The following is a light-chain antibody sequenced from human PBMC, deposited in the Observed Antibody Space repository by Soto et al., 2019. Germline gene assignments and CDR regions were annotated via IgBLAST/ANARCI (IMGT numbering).Light chain of an antibody. V-gene: IGLV2-14*01. CDR1: SSDVGGYNY. J-gene: IGLJ2*01. Sequence: QSALTQPASVSGSPGQSITISCTGTSSDVGGYNYVSWYQQHPGKAPKLMIYDVSNRPSGVSNRFSGSKSGNTASLTISGLQAEDEADYYCSSYTSSILFGRGTKVNVL. CDR2: DVS. CDR3: SSYTSSIL.